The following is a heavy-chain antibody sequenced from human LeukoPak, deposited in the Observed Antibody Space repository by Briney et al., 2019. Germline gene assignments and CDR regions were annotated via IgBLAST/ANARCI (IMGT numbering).Heavy chain of an antibody. Sequence: SETLSLTCNVSGGSFISGIYYWGWVRQPPGKGLEWIASIYYRGSTYYNQSLKSRVTISVDTSKKQFSLKVTSVTAADTAVYYCERLLPIAAAGGHYFDYWGQGTLVTVSS. V-gene: IGHV4-39*01. CDR2: IYYRGST. CDR1: GGSFISGIYY. D-gene: IGHD6-13*01. CDR3: ERLLPIAAAGGHYFDY. J-gene: IGHJ4*02.